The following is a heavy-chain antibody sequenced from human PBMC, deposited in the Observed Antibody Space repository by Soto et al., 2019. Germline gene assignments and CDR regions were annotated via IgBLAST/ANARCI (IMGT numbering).Heavy chain of an antibody. Sequence: KTSETLSLTCTVSGGSIRDYFWTWIRQPPGKGLEWIGYIYYSGRTNYNPSLKSRVSISVDTSKNQFSLNLTSVTAADTAVYYCARQGYFDTTWKGYLDYWGQGILVTVSS. CDR2: IYYSGRT. J-gene: IGHJ4*02. CDR1: GGSIRDYF. V-gene: IGHV4-59*08. CDR3: ARQGYFDTTWKGYLDY. D-gene: IGHD3-22*01.